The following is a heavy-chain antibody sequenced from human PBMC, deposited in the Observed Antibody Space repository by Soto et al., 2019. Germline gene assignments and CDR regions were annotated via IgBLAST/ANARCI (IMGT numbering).Heavy chain of an antibody. CDR2: ISGSGDST. J-gene: IGHJ4*02. D-gene: IGHD1-26*01. CDR3: AQALYGGFTY. V-gene: IGHV3-23*01. CDR1: GFTFSVYA. Sequence: EVRLLESGGGLVQPGGSLRLSCAASGFTFSVYAMSWVRQAPGKGLEWVSGISGSGDSTHYADSVKGRFTVSRDNSKSTLYLQTKSLRAEGTAIYYCAQALYGGFTYWGQGTVVTVSS.